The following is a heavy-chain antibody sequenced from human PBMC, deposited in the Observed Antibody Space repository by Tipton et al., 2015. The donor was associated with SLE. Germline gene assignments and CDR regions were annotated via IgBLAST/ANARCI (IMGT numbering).Heavy chain of an antibody. CDR2: LYSDGSST. V-gene: IGHV3-23*03. Sequence: GSLRLSCVVSEFTFNNYAMSWVRQGPGKGMEWVSSLYSDGSSTYYAGSVKGRFTISRDNSKNTLYLQMNSLRVEDTAIYYCAKHRACSVWSNFAYWGQGTLLTVSS. J-gene: IGHJ4*02. D-gene: IGHD6-13*01. CDR3: AKHRACSVWSNFAY. CDR1: EFTFNNYA.